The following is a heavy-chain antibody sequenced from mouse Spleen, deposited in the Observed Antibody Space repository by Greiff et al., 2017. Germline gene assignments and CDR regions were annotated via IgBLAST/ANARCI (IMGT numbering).Heavy chain of an antibody. CDR2: INPNNGGT. Sequence: VQLQQSGPELVKPGASVKISCKASGYTFTDYYMNWVKQSHGKSLEWIGDINPNNGGTSYNQKFKGKATLTVDKSSSTAYMELRSLTSEDSAVYYCARGIYYDYAFAYWGQGTLVTVSA. CDR3: ARGIYYDYAFAY. CDR1: GYTFTDYY. V-gene: IGHV1-26*01. J-gene: IGHJ3*01. D-gene: IGHD2-4*01.